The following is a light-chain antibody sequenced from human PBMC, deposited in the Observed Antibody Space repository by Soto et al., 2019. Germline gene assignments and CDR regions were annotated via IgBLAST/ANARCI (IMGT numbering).Light chain of an antibody. V-gene: IGLV2-23*02. J-gene: IGLJ1*01. Sequence: QSVLNQPASVSGSPGQSVTISCTATSSDVGNYKLVSWYQQHPGKAPKLIIYEVSKRPSGVSNPISASKSANTASLIISGLQPEDEAEYYCFSTVRAYVFGNGTKVTFL. CDR1: SSDVGNYKL. CDR2: EVS. CDR3: FSTVRAYV.